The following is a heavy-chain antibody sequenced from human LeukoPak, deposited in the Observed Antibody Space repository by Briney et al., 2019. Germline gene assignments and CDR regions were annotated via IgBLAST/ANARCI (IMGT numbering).Heavy chain of an antibody. J-gene: IGHJ4*02. CDR3: AREGGGYSSGWYD. V-gene: IGHV3-48*01. CDR2: ISSSSSTI. Sequence: PGGSLRLSCAASGFTFSSYSMNWVRQTPGKGLEWVSYISSSSSTIYYADSVKGRFTISRDNAKNSLYLQMNSLRAEDTAVYYCAREGGGYSSGWYDWGQGTLVTVSS. CDR1: GFTFSSYS. D-gene: IGHD6-19*01.